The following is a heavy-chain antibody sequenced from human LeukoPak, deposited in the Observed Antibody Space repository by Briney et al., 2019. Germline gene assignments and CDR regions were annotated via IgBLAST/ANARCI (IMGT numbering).Heavy chain of an antibody. V-gene: IGHV4-61*02. CDR1: GGSVSSGNYY. CDR2: IYTSGST. CDR3: ARDLGYSSGWYYDY. J-gene: IGHJ4*02. Sequence: PSQTLSLTCTVSGGSVSSGNYYWTWIRQPAGKGLEWIGRIYTSGSTNYNPSLKSRVTISVDTSKNQFSLKLSSVTAADTAVYYCARDLGYSSGWYYDYWGQGTLVTVSS. D-gene: IGHD6-19*01.